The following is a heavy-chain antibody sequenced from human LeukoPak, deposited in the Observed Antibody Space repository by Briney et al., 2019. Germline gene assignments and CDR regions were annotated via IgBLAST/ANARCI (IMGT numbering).Heavy chain of an antibody. CDR2: MNPNSGNT. J-gene: IGHJ4*02. D-gene: IGHD3-3*02. CDR3: ARGVHFGKNY. V-gene: IGHV1-8*01. Sequence: ASVKVSCKASGYTFTSYDINWVRQATGQGVEGMGWMNPNSGNTGYAQKFQDRVTMTRNTSISTAYMELSSLRSEDTAVYYCARGVHFGKNYWGQGTLVTVSS. CDR1: GYTFTSYD.